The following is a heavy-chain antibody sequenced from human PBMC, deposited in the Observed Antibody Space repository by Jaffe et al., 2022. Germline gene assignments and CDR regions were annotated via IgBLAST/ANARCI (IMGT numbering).Heavy chain of an antibody. Sequence: EVQLVESGGGLVQPGRSLRLSCTASGFTFGDYAMSWFRQAPGKGLEWVGFIRSKAYGGTTEYAASVKGRFTISRDDSKSIAYLQMNSLKTEDTAVYYCTRDRSTGYDFWSGYYTGGGVSDYWGQGTLVTVSS. CDR2: IRSKAYGGTT. V-gene: IGHV3-49*03. CDR1: GFTFGDYA. D-gene: IGHD3-3*01. J-gene: IGHJ4*02. CDR3: TRDRSTGYDFWSGYYTGGGVSDY.